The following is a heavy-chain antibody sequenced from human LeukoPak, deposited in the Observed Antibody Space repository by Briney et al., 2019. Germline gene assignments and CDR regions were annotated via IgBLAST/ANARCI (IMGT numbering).Heavy chain of an antibody. CDR2: ISSSSSYI. CDR1: GFTFSSYA. D-gene: IGHD3-22*01. Sequence: GGSLRLSCAASGFTFSSYAMHWVRQAPGKGLEWVSSISSSSSYIYYADSVKGRFTISRDNAKNSLFLQMNSLRAEDTAVYYCARDVAPYYYDSSGYYNAFDIWGQGTMVTVSS. CDR3: ARDVAPYYYDSSGYYNAFDI. V-gene: IGHV3-21*01. J-gene: IGHJ3*02.